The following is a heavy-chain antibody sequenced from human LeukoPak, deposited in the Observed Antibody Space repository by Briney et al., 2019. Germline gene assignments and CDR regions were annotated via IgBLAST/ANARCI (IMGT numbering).Heavy chain of an antibody. V-gene: IGHV4-34*01. CDR2: INHSGST. CDR1: GGSFSGYY. D-gene: IGHD6-6*01. Sequence: PSETLSPTCAVYGGSFSGYYWSWIRQPPGKGLEWIGEINHSGSTNYNPSLKSRVTISVDTSKNQFSLKLSSVTAADTAVYYCAGGRSSSSSLESYYYMDVWGKGTTVTVSS. CDR3: AGGRSSSSSLESYYYMDV. J-gene: IGHJ6*03.